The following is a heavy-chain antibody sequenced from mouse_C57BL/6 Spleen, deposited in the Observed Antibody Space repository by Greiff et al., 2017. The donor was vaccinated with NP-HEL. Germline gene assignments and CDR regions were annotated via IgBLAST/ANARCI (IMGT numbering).Heavy chain of an antibody. D-gene: IGHD1-1*01. J-gene: IGHJ3*01. CDR2: INPYNGDT. Sequence: EVQLQQSGPELVKPGDSVKISCKASGYSFTGYFMNWVMQSHGKSLEWIGRINPYNGDTFYNQKFKGKATLTVDKSSSTAHMELRSLTSEDSAVYYCARNYGGRSGFAYWGQGTLVTVSA. CDR1: GYSFTGYF. V-gene: IGHV1-20*01. CDR3: ARNYGGRSGFAY.